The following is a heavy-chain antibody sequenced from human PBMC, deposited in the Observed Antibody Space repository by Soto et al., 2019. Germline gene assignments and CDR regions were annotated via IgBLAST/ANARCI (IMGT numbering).Heavy chain of an antibody. CDR3: ARDREQWLVGYYFDY. V-gene: IGHV3-33*01. CDR1: GFTFSSYG. Sequence: GGSLRLSCAASGFTFSSYGMHWVRQAPGKGLEWVAVIWYDGSNKYYADSVKGRFTISRDNSKDTLDLQMNSLRAEDTAVYYCARDREQWLVGYYFDYWGQGTMVTVYS. CDR2: IWYDGSNK. J-gene: IGHJ4*02. D-gene: IGHD6-19*01.